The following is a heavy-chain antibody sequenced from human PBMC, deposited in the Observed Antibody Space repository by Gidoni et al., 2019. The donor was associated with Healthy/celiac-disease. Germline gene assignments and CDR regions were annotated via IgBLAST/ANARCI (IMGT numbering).Heavy chain of an antibody. D-gene: IGHD7-27*01. CDR1: EHTFSSYY. CDR2: SNPSGGST. V-gene: IGHV1-46*01. Sequence: QVQLVQPGAEVKKPGASVTVSCTPSEHTFSSYYMHWGRQAPGQGLEWMGISNPSGGSTSYAQKFQGRVTMTRDTSTSTVYMELSSLRSEDTAVYYCARDGGLTGYPFGDYWGQGTLVTVSS. J-gene: IGHJ4*02. CDR3: ARDGGLTGYPFGDY.